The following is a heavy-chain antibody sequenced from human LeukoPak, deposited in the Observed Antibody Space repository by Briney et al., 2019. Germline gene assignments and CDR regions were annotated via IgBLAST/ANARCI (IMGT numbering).Heavy chain of an antibody. J-gene: IGHJ4*02. V-gene: IGHV3-21*01. CDR1: GFTFSSYS. CDR3: ARKRRVGDSSGYSDY. Sequence: GGSLRPSCAASGFTFSSYSMNWVRQAPGKGLEWVSSISSSSSYIYYADSVKGRFTISRDNAKNSLYLQMNSLRAEDTAVYYCARKRRVGDSSGYSDYWGQGTLVTVSS. CDR2: ISSSSSYI. D-gene: IGHD3-22*01.